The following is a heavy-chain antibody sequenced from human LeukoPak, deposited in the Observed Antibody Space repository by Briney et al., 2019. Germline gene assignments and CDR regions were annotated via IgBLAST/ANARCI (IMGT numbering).Heavy chain of an antibody. V-gene: IGHV4-34*01. D-gene: IGHD2-15*01. J-gene: IGHJ5*02. Sequence: SETLSLTCAVYGGSFSGYYWSWIRQPPGKGLEWIGEINHSGSTNYNPSLKSRVTISVDTSKNQFSLKLSSVTAADTAVYYCARVWLASFNWFDPWGQGTLVTVSS. CDR2: INHSGST. CDR3: ARVWLASFNWFDP. CDR1: GGSFSGYY.